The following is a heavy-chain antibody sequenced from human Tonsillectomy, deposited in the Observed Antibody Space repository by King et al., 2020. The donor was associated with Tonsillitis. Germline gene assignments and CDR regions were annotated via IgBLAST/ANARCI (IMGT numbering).Heavy chain of an antibody. Sequence: VQLQESGPGLVKPSGTLSLTCAVSGGSISSSNWWSWVRQPPGKGLEWIGEIYHSGSTNYNPSLKSRLNISVDKSKNQFSLKLNSVTAADTAVYYCARDHGYVLNLDSWGQGTLVTASS. J-gene: IGHJ4*02. CDR3: ARDHGYVLNLDS. CDR1: GGSISSSNW. V-gene: IGHV4-4*02. D-gene: IGHD3-10*02. CDR2: IYHSGST.